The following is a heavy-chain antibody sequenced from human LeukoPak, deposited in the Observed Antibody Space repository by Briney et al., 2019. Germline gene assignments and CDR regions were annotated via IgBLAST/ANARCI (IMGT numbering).Heavy chain of an antibody. V-gene: IGHV1-8*01. Sequence: GASVKLSCTASGYTFTSYYTNWVRQATGQGLEWMGYINPNSGNTGDAQKFQGRVTMTRNTSIRTAYMELSSLRSEDTAVYYCARALREKDQLLYVLYYYYYMDVWGKGTTVTVSS. CDR1: GYTFTSYY. CDR3: ARALREKDQLLYVLYYYYYMDV. J-gene: IGHJ6*03. CDR2: INPNSGNT. D-gene: IGHD2-2*02.